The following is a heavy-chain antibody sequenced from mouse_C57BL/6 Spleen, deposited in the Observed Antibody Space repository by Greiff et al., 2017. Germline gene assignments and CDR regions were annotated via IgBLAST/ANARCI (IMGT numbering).Heavy chain of an antibody. J-gene: IGHJ3*01. V-gene: IGHV3-6*01. CDR3: ASRGDVGFAY. D-gene: IGHD3-3*01. CDR1: GYSITSGYY. CDR2: ISYDGSN. Sequence: EVKLVESGPGLVKPSQSLSLTCSVTGYSITSGYYWNWIRQFPGNKLEWMGYISYDGSNNYNPSLKNRISITRDTSKNQFFLKLNSVTTEDTATYYCASRGDVGFAYWGQGTLVTVSA.